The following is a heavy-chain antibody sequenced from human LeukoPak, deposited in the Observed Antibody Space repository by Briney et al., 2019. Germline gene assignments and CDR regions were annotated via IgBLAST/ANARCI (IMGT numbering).Heavy chain of an antibody. Sequence: PGGSLRLSCAASGFTFSDYYMSWIRQAPGKGLEWVSYISSSGSTIYYADSVKGRFTISRDNAKNSLYLQMNSLRAEDTAVYYCAKDTTTRSIAAAAVDYWGQGTLVTVSS. CDR1: GFTFSDYY. V-gene: IGHV3-11*04. CDR3: AKDTTTRSIAAAAVDY. D-gene: IGHD6-13*01. CDR2: ISSSGSTI. J-gene: IGHJ4*02.